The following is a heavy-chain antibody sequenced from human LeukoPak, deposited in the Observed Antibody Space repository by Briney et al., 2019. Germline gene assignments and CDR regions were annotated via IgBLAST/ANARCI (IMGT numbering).Heavy chain of an antibody. CDR3: TRGNSGWYHNFDY. CDR2: ITGSSSYI. Sequence: PGGSLRLSCAASGFTFSSYSMNWVRQAPGKGLERVSSITGSSSYIYYADSVKGRFTISRDNAKNSLYLQMNSLRAGDSAVYYCTRGNSGWYHNFDYWGQGTLVTVSS. J-gene: IGHJ4*02. CDR1: GFTFSSYS. V-gene: IGHV3-21*01. D-gene: IGHD6-19*01.